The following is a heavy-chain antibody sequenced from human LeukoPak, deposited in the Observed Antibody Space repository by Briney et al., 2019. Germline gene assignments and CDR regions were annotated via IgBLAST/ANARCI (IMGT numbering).Heavy chain of an antibody. J-gene: IGHJ6*02. CDR2: ISSSSSYI. CDR1: GFTFSSYS. V-gene: IGHV3-21*01. CDR3: ARVGKPGTGYGMDV. Sequence: GRSLRLSCAASGFTFSSYSMNWVRQAPGKGLGWVSSISSSSSYIYYADSVKGRFTISRDNAKNSLYLQMNSLRAEDTAVYYCARVGKPGTGYGMDVWGQGTTVTVSS. D-gene: IGHD2-8*02.